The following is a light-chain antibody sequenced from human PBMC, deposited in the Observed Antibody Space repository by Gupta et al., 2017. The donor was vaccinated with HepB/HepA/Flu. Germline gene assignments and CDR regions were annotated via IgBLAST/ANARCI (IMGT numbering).Light chain of an antibody. V-gene: IGKV1-5*03. CDR3: QQYNTYPWT. J-gene: IGKJ1*01. CDR1: QSMSSW. CDR2: KAS. Sequence: DIQMTQSPSTLSASIGDRVTITCRASQSMSSWLAWYQQKPGKAPKLLIYKASSVESGIPSRFSGSGSGTEFTLTISSLQPDDFATYYCQQYNTYPWTFGQGTKVEIK.